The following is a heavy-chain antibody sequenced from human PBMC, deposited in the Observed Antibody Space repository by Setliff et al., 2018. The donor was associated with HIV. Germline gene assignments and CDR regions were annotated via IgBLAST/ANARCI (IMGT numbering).Heavy chain of an antibody. V-gene: IGHV4-59*11. D-gene: IGHD1-20*01. Sequence: ETLSLTCTVSGGSISSHYWSWIRQPPGKRLEWIGYIYYSGSTNYNPSLKSRVTISVDTSKNQFSLKLSSVTVADTAVYYCAGCITGTTHWFDPWGQGTLVTVSS. CDR1: GGSISSHY. CDR2: IYYSGST. CDR3: AGCITGTTHWFDP. J-gene: IGHJ5*02.